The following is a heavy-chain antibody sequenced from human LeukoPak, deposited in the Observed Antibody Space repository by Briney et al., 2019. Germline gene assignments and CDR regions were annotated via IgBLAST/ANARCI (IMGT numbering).Heavy chain of an antibody. CDR1: SNTFTTYF. J-gene: IGHJ4*02. D-gene: IGHD2-15*01. V-gene: IGHV1-46*01. Sequence: ASVNVSCKTSSNTFTTYFMHWVRQATGQGLEWLGIINPSGDSTTYAHKFQGRVTMTRDTSTSTVYMDLRSLRSEDKAVYYCARHDLGGRSPFDCWGQGTLVTVSS. CDR2: INPSGDST. CDR3: ARHDLGGRSPFDC.